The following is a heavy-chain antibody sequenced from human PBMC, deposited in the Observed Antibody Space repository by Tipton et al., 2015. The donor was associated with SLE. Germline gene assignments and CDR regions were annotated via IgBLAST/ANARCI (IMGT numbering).Heavy chain of an antibody. CDR2: IYYSGST. CDR3: STYYYDSSGYRDAFDI. V-gene: IGHV4-39*07. CDR1: GGPISSSSYY. Sequence: TLSLTCTVSGGPISSSSYYWGWIRQPPGKGMEWIGSIYYSGSTYYNPSLKRRVTISVETSKNQFSLKLSSVTAADTAVYYCSTYYYDSSGYRDAFDIWGQGTMVTVSS. D-gene: IGHD3-22*01. J-gene: IGHJ3*02.